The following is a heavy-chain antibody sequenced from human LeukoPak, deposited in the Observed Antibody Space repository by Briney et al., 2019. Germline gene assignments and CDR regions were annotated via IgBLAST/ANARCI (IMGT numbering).Heavy chain of an antibody. V-gene: IGHV3-23*01. CDR2: IIGSGGST. CDR1: GFTFSSYA. CDR3: AKFLPTHIVVANYYFDY. Sequence: GGSLRLSCAASGFTFSSYAMSSVRQAPGKGLEWVSAIIGSGGSTYYADSVKGRCTLSRDTSKNTLYLQMNSLRAEDTAVYYCAKFLPTHIVVANYYFDYWGQGTLVTVSS. D-gene: IGHD2-21*01. J-gene: IGHJ4*02.